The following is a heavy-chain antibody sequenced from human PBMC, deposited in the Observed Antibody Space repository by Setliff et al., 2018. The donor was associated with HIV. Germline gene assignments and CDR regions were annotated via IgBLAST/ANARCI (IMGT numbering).Heavy chain of an antibody. D-gene: IGHD3-22*01. CDR2: ISAYNGNT. CDR3: ARDGEYYYDSSGPVFDP. Sequence: ASVKVSCKASGYTFTSYGISWVRQAPGQGLEWMGWISAYNGNTNYAQKLQGRVTMTTDTSTSTAYMELRSLRSDDTAVYYCARDGEYYYDSSGPVFDPWGQGTLVTSPQ. V-gene: IGHV1-18*01. CDR1: GYTFTSYG. J-gene: IGHJ5*02.